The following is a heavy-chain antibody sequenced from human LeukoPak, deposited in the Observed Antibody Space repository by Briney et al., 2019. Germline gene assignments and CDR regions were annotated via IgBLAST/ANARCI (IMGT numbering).Heavy chain of an antibody. V-gene: IGHV3-30*03. CDR2: ISYDGSNK. D-gene: IGHD4-17*01. CDR3: ARDYGDYHKMLDY. Sequence: GGSLRLSCAASGFTFSSYWMSWVRQAPGKGLEWVAVISYDGSNKYYADSVKGRFTISRDNSKNTLYLQMNSLRAEDTAVYYCARDYGDYHKMLDYWGQGTLVTVSS. CDR1: GFTFSSYW. J-gene: IGHJ4*02.